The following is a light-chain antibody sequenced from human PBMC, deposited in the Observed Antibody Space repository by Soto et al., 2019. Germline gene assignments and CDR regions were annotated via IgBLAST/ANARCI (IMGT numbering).Light chain of an antibody. Sequence: SYELTQPPSVSVAPGQTARITCGGNNSGSRSVHWYQQKPGQAPVLVVYDDADRPSGIPERFSGSNSGNTATLTISRVEAGDEADYYCQVYDGSIDHNYHKDVFGTGTKVTVL. J-gene: IGLJ1*01. CDR3: QVYDGSIDHNYHKDV. CDR2: DDA. V-gene: IGLV3-21*02. CDR1: NSGSRS.